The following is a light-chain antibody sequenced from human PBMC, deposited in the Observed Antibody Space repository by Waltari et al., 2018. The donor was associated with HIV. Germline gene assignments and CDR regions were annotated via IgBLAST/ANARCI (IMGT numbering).Light chain of an antibody. CDR2: EIT. J-gene: IGLJ3*02. CDR3: SSSAGGDTLV. CDR1: SSDVGSSNY. Sequence: QSALTQPPSASGFPGQSVTISCTGTSSDVGSSNYVAWYQQYPGKAPKLLIYEITKRPSGVPDRFSGSKSVNTASLTVSGLQAEDEADYYCSSSAGGDTLVFGGGTKLTVL. V-gene: IGLV2-8*01.